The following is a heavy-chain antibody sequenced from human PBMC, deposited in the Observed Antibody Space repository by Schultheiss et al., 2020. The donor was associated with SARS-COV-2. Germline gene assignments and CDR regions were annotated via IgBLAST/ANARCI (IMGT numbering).Heavy chain of an antibody. CDR1: GFTFSTYS. CDR2: ISGSSTAI. J-gene: IGHJ6*02. V-gene: IGHV3-48*02. Sequence: GGSLRLSCAASGFTFSTYSMNWVRQAPGKGLEWLSYISGSSTAIDYADSVKGRFTISRDNAKNSLILEMNSLRDEDTAVYYCARDGMSSSGWYNYGLDVWGQGTTVTVSS. D-gene: IGHD6-19*01. CDR3: ARDGMSSSGWYNYGLDV.